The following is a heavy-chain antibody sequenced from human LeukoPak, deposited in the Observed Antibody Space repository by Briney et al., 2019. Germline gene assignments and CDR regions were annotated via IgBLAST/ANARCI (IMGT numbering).Heavy chain of an antibody. D-gene: IGHD5-12*01. CDR3: AKGGRHGHRSYERGYFDF. CDR1: GFTFSNYD. Sequence: GGSLRLSGAASGFTFSNYDWHWVGQAPAKGLKWVAFIKYSGSKKYYVASVEGRFTISRDNSKNTLYVHMNTLRTEDTAVYYCAKGGRHGHRSYERGYFDFWGQGALVTVSS. CDR2: IKYSGSKK. J-gene: IGHJ4*02. V-gene: IGHV3-30*02.